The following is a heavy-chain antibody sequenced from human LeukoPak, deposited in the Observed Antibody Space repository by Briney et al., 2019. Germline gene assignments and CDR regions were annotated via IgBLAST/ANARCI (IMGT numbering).Heavy chain of an antibody. CDR3: ARVEQQLGYNWFDP. V-gene: IGHV4-34*01. J-gene: IGHJ5*02. CDR2: INHSGST. CDR1: GGSFSGYY. Sequence: SETLSLTCAVYGGSFSGYYWSWIRQPPGKGLEWIGEINHSGSTNYNPSLKSRVTISVDTSKNQFSLKLSSVTAADTAVYYCARVEQQLGYNWFDPWGQGTLVTVSS. D-gene: IGHD6-13*01.